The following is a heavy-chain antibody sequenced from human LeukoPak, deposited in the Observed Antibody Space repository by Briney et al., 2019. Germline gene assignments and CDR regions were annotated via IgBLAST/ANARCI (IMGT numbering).Heavy chain of an antibody. CDR3: AREDCSGGSCYSGYYYYMDV. CDR1: GFTFSSYS. D-gene: IGHD2-15*01. J-gene: IGHJ6*03. CDR2: ISSSSSYI. Sequence: GGSLRLSCAASGFTFSSYSMNWVRQAPGKGLEWVSSISSSSSYIYYADSVKGRFTISRDNAKNSLYLQMNSLRAEDTALYYCAREDCSGGSCYSGYYYYMDVWGKGTTVTVSS. V-gene: IGHV3-21*04.